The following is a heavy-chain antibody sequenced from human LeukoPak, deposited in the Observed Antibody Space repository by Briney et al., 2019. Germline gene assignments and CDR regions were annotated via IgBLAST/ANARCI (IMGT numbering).Heavy chain of an antibody. CDR3: AKDHLQQQLVPFDY. CDR2: ISGSGGST. CDR1: GFTFSSYS. Sequence: PGGSLRLSCAASGFTFSSYSMNWVRQAPGKGLEWVSAISGSGGSTYYADSVKGRFTISRDNSKNTLYLQMNSLRAEDTAVYYCAKDHLQQQLVPFDYWGQGTLVTVSS. J-gene: IGHJ4*02. D-gene: IGHD6-13*01. V-gene: IGHV3-23*01.